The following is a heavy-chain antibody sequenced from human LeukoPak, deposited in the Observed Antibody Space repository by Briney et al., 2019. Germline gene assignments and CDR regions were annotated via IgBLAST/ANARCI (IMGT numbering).Heavy chain of an antibody. CDR2: IYYSGST. CDR1: GGSISSYY. Sequence: SETLSLTCTVSGGSISSYYWSWIRQPPGKGLEWIGYIYYSGSTNYNPSLKSRVTISVDTSKSQFSLKLSSVTAADTAVYYCARDFIYYGSGSCSWFDPWGQGTLVTVSS. J-gene: IGHJ5*02. D-gene: IGHD3-10*01. CDR3: ARDFIYYGSGSCSWFDP. V-gene: IGHV4-59*01.